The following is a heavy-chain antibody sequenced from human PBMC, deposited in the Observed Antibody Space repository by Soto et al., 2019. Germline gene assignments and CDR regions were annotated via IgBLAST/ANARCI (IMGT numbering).Heavy chain of an antibody. Sequence: QVQLQESGPGLVKPSETLSLTCTVSGGSISSSSYYWGWIRQPPGKGLEWIGSIYYSGNTYYNPSRKSRVTISVDTSKNQFSLKLSSVTAAATAVYYCARLTGAGDAFDIWGQGTLVTVSS. CDR3: ARLTGAGDAFDI. J-gene: IGHJ3*02. D-gene: IGHD6-19*01. CDR2: IYYSGNT. V-gene: IGHV4-39*01. CDR1: GGSISSSSYY.